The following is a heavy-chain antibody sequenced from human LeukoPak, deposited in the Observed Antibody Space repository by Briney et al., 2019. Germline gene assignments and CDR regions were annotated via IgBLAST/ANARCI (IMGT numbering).Heavy chain of an antibody. CDR2: IGTAGDT. D-gene: IGHD6-13*01. V-gene: IGHV3-13*01. J-gene: IGHJ6*02. Sequence: PGGSLRLSCAASGFTFSSYDMHWVRQATGKGLEWVSAIGTAGDTYYPGSVKGRFTISRENAKNSLYLQMNSLRAGDTVVYYCARDMAAAGSLSGMDVWGQGTTVTVSS. CDR3: ARDMAAAGSLSGMDV. CDR1: GFTFSSYD.